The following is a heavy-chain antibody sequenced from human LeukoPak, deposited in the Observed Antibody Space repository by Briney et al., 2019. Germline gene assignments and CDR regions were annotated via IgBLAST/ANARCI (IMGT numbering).Heavy chain of an antibody. CDR3: ASGGMDV. D-gene: IGHD3-10*01. J-gene: IGHJ6*02. V-gene: IGHV3-30*04. Sequence: GRSLRLSCAASGFTFSSSSMHWVRQAPGKGLEWVAVISNDGTKKYSAGSVRGRFTISRDNSENTLYLQMSSLRTEDSAVYYCASGGMDVWGQGTTVIVSS. CDR2: ISNDGTKK. CDR1: GFTFSSSS.